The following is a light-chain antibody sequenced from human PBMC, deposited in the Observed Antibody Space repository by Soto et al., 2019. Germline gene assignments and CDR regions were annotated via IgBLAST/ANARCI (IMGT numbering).Light chain of an antibody. J-gene: IGKJ1*01. CDR3: LQDYNYPWT. V-gene: IGKV1-6*01. CDR1: RYIRSD. Sequence: IQMTQSPSSLSASVGDRVTITCRASRYIRSDLSWYQQRPGQAPKVLIYAASSLQSGVPSRFSGSGSGTDFTLTISSLQPEDFATYYCLQDYNYPWTFGQGTKVDI. CDR2: AAS.